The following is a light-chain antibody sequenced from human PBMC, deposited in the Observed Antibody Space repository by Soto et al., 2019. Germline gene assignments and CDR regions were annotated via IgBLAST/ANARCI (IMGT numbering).Light chain of an antibody. CDR1: QSVTNN. V-gene: IGKV3D-15*01. CDR3: QHYNNWPRT. CDR2: GAS. J-gene: IGKJ1*01. Sequence: EIVLTQSPGTLSLSPGERATLSCRASQSVTNNQLAWFRQKPGQAPRLLIYGASTRAAGIPDRFSGSGSGTEFTLTISSLQSEDFAVYYCQHYNNWPRTFGQGTKVDI.